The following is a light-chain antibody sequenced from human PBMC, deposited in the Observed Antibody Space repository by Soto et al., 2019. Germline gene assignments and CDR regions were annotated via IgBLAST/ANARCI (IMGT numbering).Light chain of an antibody. CDR2: DAS. CDR3: QQHSDWVT. V-gene: IGKV3-11*01. CDR1: QSGSTY. Sequence: ILFTPSSATLSFSPGERGPPSFRAKQSGSTYLAWYQQKPGQAPRLLIYDASNRATGIPARFSGSGSGTDFTLTISYIEPEDFAFYYCQQHSDWVTFGGGTKVEI. J-gene: IGKJ4*01.